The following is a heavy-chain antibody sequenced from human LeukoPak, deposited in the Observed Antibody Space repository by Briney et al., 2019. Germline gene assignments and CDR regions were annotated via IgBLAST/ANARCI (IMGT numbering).Heavy chain of an antibody. V-gene: IGHV4-34*01. Sequence: PSETLSLTCSVSGDSIGSYHWSWIRQPPGKGLEWIGEINHSGSTNYNPSLKSRVTISVDTSKNQFSLKLSSVTAADTAVYYCARDLRPDAFDIWGQGTMVTVSS. J-gene: IGHJ3*02. CDR1: GDSIGSYH. CDR3: ARDLRPDAFDI. CDR2: INHSGST.